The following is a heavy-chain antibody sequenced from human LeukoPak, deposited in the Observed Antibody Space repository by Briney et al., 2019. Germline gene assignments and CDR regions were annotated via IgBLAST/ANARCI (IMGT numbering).Heavy chain of an antibody. J-gene: IGHJ5*02. V-gene: IGHV4-4*02. CDR2: IYHSGST. Sequence: SGTLSLTCAVSGGSISSSNWWSWVRQPPGKGLEWIGEIYHSGSTNYNPSLKSRVTISVDKSKNQFSLKLSSVTAADTAVYYCARASSRYSSSRYNWFDPWGQGTLVTVSS. CDR3: ARASSRYSSSRYNWFDP. D-gene: IGHD6-13*01. CDR1: GGSISSSNW.